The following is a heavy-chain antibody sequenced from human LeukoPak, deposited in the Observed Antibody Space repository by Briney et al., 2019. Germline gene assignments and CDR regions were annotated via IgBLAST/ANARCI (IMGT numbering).Heavy chain of an antibody. V-gene: IGHV3-30-3*01. J-gene: IGHJ4*02. Sequence: GRSLRLSCAASGFTFSSYAMHWVRQAPGKGLEWVAVISYDGSNKYYADSVKGRFTISRDNSKNTLYLQMNSLRAEDTAVYYCAAMTTVTYPFDYWGQGTLVTVSS. CDR1: GFTFSSYA. CDR2: ISYDGSNK. D-gene: IGHD4-11*01. CDR3: AAMTTVTYPFDY.